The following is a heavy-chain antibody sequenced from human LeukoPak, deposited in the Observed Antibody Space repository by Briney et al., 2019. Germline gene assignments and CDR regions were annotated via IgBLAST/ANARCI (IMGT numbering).Heavy chain of an antibody. V-gene: IGHV4-59*08. CDR3: ARHDPSKNGAYDI. CDR1: GGSINNYY. Sequence: NPSETLSLTCTVSGGSINNYYWSWIRQPPGKGPEWIGYIYYSGTTSYNPSLTSRVTISVDTSKNQFSLKLTSVTAADTAVYYCARHDPSKNGAYDIWGQGTMVTVSS. D-gene: IGHD4-11*01. J-gene: IGHJ3*02. CDR2: IYYSGTT.